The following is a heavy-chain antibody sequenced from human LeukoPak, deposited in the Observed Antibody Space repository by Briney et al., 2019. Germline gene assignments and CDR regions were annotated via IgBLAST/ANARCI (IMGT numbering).Heavy chain of an antibody. CDR1: GGSISSGDYY. Sequence: SQTLSLTCTVSGGSISSGDYYWSWIRQPPGKGLEWIGYIYYSGNTYYNPSLKSRVTISIDTSKNQFSLRLSSVTAADTAVYYCARVPYYGDYGEDWGQGTLVTVSS. CDR3: ARVPYYGDYGED. D-gene: IGHD4-17*01. CDR2: IYYSGNT. J-gene: IGHJ4*02. V-gene: IGHV4-30-4*01.